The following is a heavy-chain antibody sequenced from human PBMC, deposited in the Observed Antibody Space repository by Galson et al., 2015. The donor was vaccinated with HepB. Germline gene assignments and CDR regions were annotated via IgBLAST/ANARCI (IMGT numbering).Heavy chain of an antibody. Sequence: ETLSLTCTVSGASISSTYYYWVWIRQPPGKGLEWIGSVYYSGRTYYNPSLESRVTISVDTSEDQFSLKLSSVTAADTAVYYCARHGDCTGGTCYSFDNWGQGTLVTVSS. CDR3: ARHGDCTGGTCYSFDN. CDR1: GASISSTYYY. J-gene: IGHJ4*02. CDR2: VYYSGRT. D-gene: IGHD2-8*02. V-gene: IGHV4-39*01.